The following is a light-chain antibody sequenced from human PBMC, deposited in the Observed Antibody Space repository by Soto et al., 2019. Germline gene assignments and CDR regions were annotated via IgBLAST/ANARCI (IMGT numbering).Light chain of an antibody. CDR3: QQYSSSRT. V-gene: IGKV3-20*01. Sequence: EIVLTQSPGTVSLSPGERATLSCRASQSVGSRWLAWYQQRPGQAPRVLIYGGSYRATGIPDRFSGSGSGTDFTLTISRLEPEDFAVYYCQQYSSSRTFGQGTKVEMK. J-gene: IGKJ1*01. CDR1: QSVGSRW. CDR2: GGS.